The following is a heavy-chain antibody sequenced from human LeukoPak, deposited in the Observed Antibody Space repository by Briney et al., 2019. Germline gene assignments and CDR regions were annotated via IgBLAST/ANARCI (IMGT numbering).Heavy chain of an antibody. CDR3: ARAREYCSSTSCYFAHAFDI. CDR2: IYYSGGT. Sequence: SETLSLTCTVSGGSISSYYWSWIRQPPGKGLEWVGYIYYSGGTNYNPSLKSRVTISVDTSKNQFSLKLSSVTAADTAVYYCARAREYCSSTSCYFAHAFDIWGQGTMVTVSS. J-gene: IGHJ3*02. D-gene: IGHD2-2*01. CDR1: GGSISSYY. V-gene: IGHV4-59*01.